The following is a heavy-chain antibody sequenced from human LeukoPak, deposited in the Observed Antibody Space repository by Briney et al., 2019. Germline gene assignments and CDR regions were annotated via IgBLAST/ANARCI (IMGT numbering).Heavy chain of an antibody. J-gene: IGHJ3*02. CDR3: ARSDILTGYAFDI. V-gene: IGHV1-69*01. CDR2: IIPIFGTA. D-gene: IGHD3-9*01. Sequence: SVKVSCKASGGTFSSYATSWVRQAPGQGLEWMGVIIPIFGTANYAQKFQGRVTITPAESTSTAYMELSSLRSEDTAVYYCARSDILTGYAFDIWGQGTMVTASS. CDR1: GGTFSSYA.